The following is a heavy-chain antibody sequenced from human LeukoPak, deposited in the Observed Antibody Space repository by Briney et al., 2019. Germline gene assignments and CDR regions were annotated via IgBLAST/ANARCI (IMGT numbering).Heavy chain of an antibody. CDR2: ISGSSGGST. V-gene: IGHV3-23*01. J-gene: IGHJ4*02. CDR1: GFTFSSYA. CDR3: ARNKLDY. Sequence: GGSLRLSCAASGFTFSSYAMAWVRQAPGKGLEWVSSISGSSGGSTFYGDSVKGRFTVSRDNSENTLYLQMNSLRAEDTAVYYCARNKLDYWGQGTLVTVSS.